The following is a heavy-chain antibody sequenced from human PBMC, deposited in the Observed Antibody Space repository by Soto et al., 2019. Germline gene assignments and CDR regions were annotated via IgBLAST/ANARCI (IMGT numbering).Heavy chain of an antibody. CDR3: ALGFGGFYWADAQTQYYYGMDV. V-gene: IGHV4-61*01. D-gene: IGHD3-10*01. Sequence: PSETLSLTCTVFGGSVSSGSYYWSWIRQPPGKGLEWIGYIYYSGSTNYNPSLKSRVTISVDTSKNQFSLKLSSVTAADTAVYYCALGFGGFYWADAQTQYYYGMDVWGQGTTVTVSS. CDR2: IYYSGST. CDR1: GGSVSSGSYY. J-gene: IGHJ6*02.